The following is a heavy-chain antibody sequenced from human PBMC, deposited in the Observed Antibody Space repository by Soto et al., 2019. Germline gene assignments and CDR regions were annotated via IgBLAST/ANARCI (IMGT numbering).Heavy chain of an antibody. Sequence: GESLKISCKGSGYSFTSYWIGWVRLMPGKGLEWMGIIYPGDSDTRYSPSFQGQVTISADKSISTAYLQWSSLKASDTAMYYCARRKYYYDSSGYHYYFDYWGQGTLVTVSS. CDR1: GYSFTSYW. CDR2: IYPGDSDT. CDR3: ARRKYYYDSSGYHYYFDY. D-gene: IGHD3-22*01. J-gene: IGHJ4*02. V-gene: IGHV5-51*01.